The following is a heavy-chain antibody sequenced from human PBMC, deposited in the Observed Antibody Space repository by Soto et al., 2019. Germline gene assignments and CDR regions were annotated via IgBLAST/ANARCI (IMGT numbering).Heavy chain of an antibody. J-gene: IGHJ6*02. CDR3: ARHLTYCSAGSCYSDFPYYGMDV. V-gene: IGHV4-39*01. D-gene: IGHD2-15*01. CDR2: FHYSEST. CDR1: GGSISSGPYS. Sequence: PSETLSLTCTVSGGSISSGPYSWGWIRQPPGEGLEWIGSFHYSESTYYNPSLESRVTISVDTSKNQFSLKVTSVTAADTAVYYCARHLTYCSAGSCYSDFPYYGMDVWGQGTTVTVS.